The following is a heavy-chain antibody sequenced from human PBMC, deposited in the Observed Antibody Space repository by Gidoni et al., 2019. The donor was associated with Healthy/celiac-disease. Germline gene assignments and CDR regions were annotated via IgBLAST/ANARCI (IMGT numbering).Heavy chain of an antibody. CDR2: ISWKSGSI. CDR1: GFPFADYA. CDR3: IKERSGWFVGDAFDI. J-gene: IGHJ3*02. Sequence: EVQLVESGGGLVQPGRSMRLSCAAPGFPFADYAMHLVRQAPGKGREWVSGISWKSGSIGYGDSVKGRFTISRDNAKNSLYLQMNSLRAEDTALYYCIKERSGWFVGDAFDIWGQGTMVTVSS. D-gene: IGHD6-19*01. V-gene: IGHV3-9*01.